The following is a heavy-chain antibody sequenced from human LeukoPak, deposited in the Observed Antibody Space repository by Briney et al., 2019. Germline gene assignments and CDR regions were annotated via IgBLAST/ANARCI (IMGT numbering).Heavy chain of an antibody. CDR2: ISSSSSYI. V-gene: IGHV3-21*01. Sequence: GGSLRLSCAGSGLTFSGYSMNWVRQAPGKGLEWVSSISSSSSYIYYADSVKGRSTISRDNAKNSLYLQMNSLRAEDTAVYYCARDADYYDSSGYSYYYYMDVWGKGTTVTVSS. CDR1: GLTFSGYS. CDR3: ARDADYYDSSGYSYYYYMDV. J-gene: IGHJ6*03. D-gene: IGHD3-22*01.